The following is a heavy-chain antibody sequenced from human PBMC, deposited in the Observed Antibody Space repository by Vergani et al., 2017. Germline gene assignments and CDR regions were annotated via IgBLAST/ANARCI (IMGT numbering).Heavy chain of an antibody. Sequence: QVQLQESGPGLVKPSQTLSLTCTVSGGSFSTGGQSWTWLRQSAGKGLEWIVRIYTSGATNYNPSLGSRAIMSVDASKKQFSLELTSVTAADTALYYCARHGGSGNFYHLFDSWGQGTLVTVSS. CDR3: ARHGGSGNFYHLFDS. D-gene: IGHD3-10*01. J-gene: IGHJ4*02. CDR2: IYTSGAT. CDR1: GGSFSTGGQS. V-gene: IGHV4-61*02.